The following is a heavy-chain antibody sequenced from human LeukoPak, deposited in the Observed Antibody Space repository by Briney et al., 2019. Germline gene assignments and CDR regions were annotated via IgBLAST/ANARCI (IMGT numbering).Heavy chain of an antibody. Sequence: GGSLRLSCAASGFTFRTYWMTWVRRAPGKGLEWVANIKPDESEKYYVDSVKGRFTISRDNAKNSLYLQMNSLRAEDTAVYYCAKRGSSSWTQFDYWGQGTLVTVSS. J-gene: IGHJ4*02. CDR2: IKPDESEK. CDR3: AKRGSSSWTQFDY. V-gene: IGHV3-7*03. CDR1: GFTFRTYW. D-gene: IGHD6-13*01.